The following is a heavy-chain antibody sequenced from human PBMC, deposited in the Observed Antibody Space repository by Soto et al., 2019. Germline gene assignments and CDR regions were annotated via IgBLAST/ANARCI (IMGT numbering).Heavy chain of an antibody. V-gene: IGHV1-69*01. D-gene: IGHD2-2*01. CDR1: GGTFSSYS. CDR2: VVPIFGTA. CDR3: PGGRKAAVVPASAWGKNLLDS. Sequence: QVQLVPSGAALKKPGSSVNVACKASGGTFSSYSISWLRQAHGQGCEWLGAVVPIFGTANYAQKFPGRVTITAEESTSIAYMALSSLRSVNTAEYYGPGGRKAAVVPASAWGKNLLDSGCQGTVVTLSS. J-gene: IGHJ5*01.